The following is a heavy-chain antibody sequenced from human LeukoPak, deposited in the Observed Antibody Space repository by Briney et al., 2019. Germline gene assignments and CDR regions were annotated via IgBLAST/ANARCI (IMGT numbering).Heavy chain of an antibody. J-gene: IGHJ6*02. V-gene: IGHV4-59*01. CDR3: AREDPQTTVPDGLDV. CDR2: IYTSGSP. CDR1: GGSISSYY. Sequence: SETLSLPCTVSGGSISSYYWSWIRQPPGEGLEWVGYIYTSGSPNYNPSLKSRVTISVDTSKNQFSLRLSSVTAADTAVYYCAREDPQTTVPDGLDVWRQGTTVTVSS. D-gene: IGHD4-17*01.